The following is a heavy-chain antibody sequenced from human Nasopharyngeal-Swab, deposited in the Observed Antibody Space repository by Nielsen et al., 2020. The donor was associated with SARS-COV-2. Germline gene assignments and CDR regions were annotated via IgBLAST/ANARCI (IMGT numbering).Heavy chain of an antibody. J-gene: IGHJ6*02. V-gene: IGHV1-18*04. D-gene: IGHD3-3*01. CDR1: GYTFTGYY. Sequence: ASVKVSCKASGYTFTGYYMHWVRQAPGQGLEWMGRISAYNGNTNYAQKLQGRVTMTTDTSTSTAYMELRSLRSDDTAVYYCARDGLDFGVVIMGDDWYYGMDVWGQGTTVTVSS. CDR2: ISAYNGNT. CDR3: ARDGLDFGVVIMGDDWYYGMDV.